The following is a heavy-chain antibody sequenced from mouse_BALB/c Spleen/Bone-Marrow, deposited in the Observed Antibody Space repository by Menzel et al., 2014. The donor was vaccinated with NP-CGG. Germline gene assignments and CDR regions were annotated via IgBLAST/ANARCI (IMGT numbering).Heavy chain of an antibody. Sequence: VMLVESGAELVRPGSSLKISCKASGYAFSSYWMNWVKRRPGQGLEWIGQIYPGDGDTNYNGKFKGKATLTADKSSSTAYMQLSSLTSEDSAVYFCARSTSTMDYWGQGTTLTVSS. J-gene: IGHJ2*01. CDR1: GYAFSSYW. V-gene: IGHV1-80*01. CDR3: ARSTSTMDY. CDR2: IYPGDGDT. D-gene: IGHD1-1*02.